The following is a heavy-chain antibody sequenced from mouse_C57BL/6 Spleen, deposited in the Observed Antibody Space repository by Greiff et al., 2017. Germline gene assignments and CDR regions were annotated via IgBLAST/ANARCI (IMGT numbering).Heavy chain of an antibody. Sequence: VQLQQPGAELVMPGASVKLSCKASGYTFTSYWMHWVKQRPGQGLEWIGEIDPSDSYTNYNQKFKGKSTLTVDKSSSTAYMQLSSLTSADSAVYYCARMGGSSPWFAYWGQGTLVTVSA. D-gene: IGHD1-1*01. CDR2: IDPSDSYT. J-gene: IGHJ3*01. CDR3: ARMGGSSPWFAY. V-gene: IGHV1-69*01. CDR1: GYTFTSYW.